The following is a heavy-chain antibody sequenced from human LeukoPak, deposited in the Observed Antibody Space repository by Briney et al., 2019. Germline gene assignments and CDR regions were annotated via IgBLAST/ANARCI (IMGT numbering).Heavy chain of an antibody. CDR3: AKDPDDSSGYYFDY. CDR1: GFTFSSYA. Sequence: GGSLRLSCAASGFTFSSYAMSWVRQAPGKGLEWVSAISGSGGSTYYADSVKVRFTISRDNSKNTLYLQMNSQRAEDTAVYYCAKDPDDSSGYYFDYWGQGTLVTVSS. V-gene: IGHV3-23*01. J-gene: IGHJ4*02. CDR2: ISGSGGST. D-gene: IGHD3-22*01.